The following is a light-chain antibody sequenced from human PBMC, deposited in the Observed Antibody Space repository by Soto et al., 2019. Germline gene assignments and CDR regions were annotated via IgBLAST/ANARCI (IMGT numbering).Light chain of an antibody. CDR2: AAS. Sequence: DIQMTQSPSSLSASVEDRVTITCWASESIRTYLNWYQQKPGKAPKLLIYAASSLQRGVPSRFSGSGSGTDFTLTISSLQPEDFATYYCQQSYSVWTFGQGTKVDIK. V-gene: IGKV1-39*01. CDR3: QQSYSVWT. CDR1: ESIRTY. J-gene: IGKJ1*01.